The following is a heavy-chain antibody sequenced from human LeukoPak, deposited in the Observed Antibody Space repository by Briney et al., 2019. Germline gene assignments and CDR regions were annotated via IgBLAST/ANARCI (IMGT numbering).Heavy chain of an antibody. Sequence: GGSLRLSCAASGFTFSSYALNWVRQAPGKGLEWVSSISSTGSYIYYADSVKGRFTISRDNAKNSLYLQLNSLRAEDTAVYYCARDRAGDYWGQGTLVSVSS. CDR1: GFTFSSYA. CDR3: ARDRAGDY. D-gene: IGHD3-10*01. V-gene: IGHV3-21*01. CDR2: ISSTGSYI. J-gene: IGHJ4*02.